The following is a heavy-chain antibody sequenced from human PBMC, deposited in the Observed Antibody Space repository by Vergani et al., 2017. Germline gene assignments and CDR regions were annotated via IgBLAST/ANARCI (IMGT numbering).Heavy chain of an antibody. V-gene: IGHV3-9*01. CDR3: AKDSEDDSSGYSYFDY. Sequence: EVDLVESGGGLAQPGGSLRLSCEASGITFWKFGMHWVRQGPGKGLEWVSGISWNSGAVDYADSVRGRFTISRDNAKNSLFLEMNSLRFEDTAVYYCAKDSEDDSSGYSYFDYWGQGTLVTVSS. CDR1: GITFWKFG. D-gene: IGHD3-22*01. J-gene: IGHJ4*02. CDR2: ISWNSGAV.